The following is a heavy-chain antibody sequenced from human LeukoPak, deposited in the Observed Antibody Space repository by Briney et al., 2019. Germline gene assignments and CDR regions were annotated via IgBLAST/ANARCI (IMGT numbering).Heavy chain of an antibody. CDR1: GGSFSGYF. CDR2: INHSGST. J-gene: IGHJ4*02. CDR3: VRENYSSGWYGIIDY. Sequence: KPSETLSLTCGVYGGSFSGYFWTWIRQPPGKGLEWSGEINHSGSTNYNPSLKSRVTISVDTSKNQFSLKLSSVTAADTAVYYCVRENYSSGWYGIIDYWGQGTLVTVSS. V-gene: IGHV4-34*01. D-gene: IGHD6-19*01.